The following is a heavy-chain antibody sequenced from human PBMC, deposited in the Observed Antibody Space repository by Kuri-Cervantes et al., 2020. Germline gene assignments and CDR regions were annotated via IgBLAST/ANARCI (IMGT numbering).Heavy chain of an antibody. CDR2: IIPIFGTA. J-gene: IGHJ3*02. Sequence: SVKVSCKASGGTFSSYAISWVRQAPGQGLEWMGGIIPIFGTANYAQKFQGRVTITADSPASTVYLELRSLRSDDTAVYYCARGGEHVVVETGPSDGFDIWGQGTRVTVSS. CDR3: ARGGEHVVVETGPSDGFDI. CDR1: GGTFSSYA. D-gene: IGHD2-21*02. V-gene: IGHV1-69*13.